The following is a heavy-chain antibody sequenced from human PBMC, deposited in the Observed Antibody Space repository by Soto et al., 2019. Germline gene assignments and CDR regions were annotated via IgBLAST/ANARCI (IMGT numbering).Heavy chain of an antibody. D-gene: IGHD6-6*01. CDR1: GFTFSSYW. CDR3: AREKECCDEEARLQWYDY. CDR2: IKQDGSEK. Sequence: LSCAASGFTFSSYWMSWVRQAPGKGLEWVANIKQDGSEKYYVDSVKGRFTISRDNAKNSLYLQMNSLRAEDTAVYYCAREKECCDEEARLQWYDYWGQGTLVTVSS. J-gene: IGHJ4*02. V-gene: IGHV3-7*01.